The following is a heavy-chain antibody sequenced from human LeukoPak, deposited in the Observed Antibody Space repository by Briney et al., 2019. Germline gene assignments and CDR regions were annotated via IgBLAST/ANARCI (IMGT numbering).Heavy chain of an antibody. Sequence: APVKVSCKASGYTFTGYYMHWVRQAPGQGLQWMGWINPNSGGTNYAQKFQGRVTMTRDTSISTAYMELSRLRSDDTAVYYCARAPIVVVVAADNWFDPWGQGTLVTVSS. V-gene: IGHV1-2*02. CDR2: INPNSGGT. J-gene: IGHJ5*02. CDR3: ARAPIVVVVAADNWFDP. D-gene: IGHD2-15*01. CDR1: GYTFTGYY.